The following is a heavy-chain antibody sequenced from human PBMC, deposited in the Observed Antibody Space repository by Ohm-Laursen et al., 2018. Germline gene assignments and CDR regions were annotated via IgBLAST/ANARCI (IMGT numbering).Heavy chain of an antibody. CDR3: AREEGINRFDP. V-gene: IGHV1-69*06. CDR2: IIPIFGTA. Sequence: SSVKVSCKASGGTFSSYAISWVRQAPGHGLEWMGGIIPIFGTANYAQKFQGRVTITADKSTSTAYMELSSLRSEDTAVYYCAREEGINRFDPWGQGTLVTVSS. CDR1: GGTFSSYA. J-gene: IGHJ5*02.